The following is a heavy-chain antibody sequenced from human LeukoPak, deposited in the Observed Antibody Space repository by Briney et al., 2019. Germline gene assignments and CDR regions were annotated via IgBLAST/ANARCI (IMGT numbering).Heavy chain of an antibody. CDR2: IYYSGST. CDR3: ARDTKNYYGSGRPLDY. CDR1: GGSISSGGYS. D-gene: IGHD3-10*01. J-gene: IGHJ4*02. Sequence: SETLSLTCAVSGGSISSGGYSWSWIRQPPGKGLEWIGYIYYSGSTYYNPSLKSRVTISVDTSKNQFSLKLSSVTAADTAVYYCARDTKNYYGSGRPLDYWGQGTLVTVSS. V-gene: IGHV4-30-4*07.